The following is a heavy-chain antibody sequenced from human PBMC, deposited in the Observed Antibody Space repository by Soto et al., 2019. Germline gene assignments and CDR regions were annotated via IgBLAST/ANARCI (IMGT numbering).Heavy chain of an antibody. V-gene: IGHV3-11*01. J-gene: IGHJ4*02. D-gene: IGHD5-12*01. CDR2: ISSSGSTI. Sequence: GVSLRLSCAASGFTFSDYYMSWIRQAPGKGLEWVSYISSSGSTIYYADSVKGRFTISRDNAKNSLYLQMNSLRAEDTAVYYCARDIREMATITNLYWGQGTLVTVSS. CDR3: ARDIREMATITNLY. CDR1: GFTFSDYY.